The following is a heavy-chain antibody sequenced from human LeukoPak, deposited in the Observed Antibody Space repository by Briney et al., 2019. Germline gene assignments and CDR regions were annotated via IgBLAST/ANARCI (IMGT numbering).Heavy chain of an antibody. V-gene: IGHV3-33*01. D-gene: IGHD6-6*01. CDR3: ARGAARPSAFDI. Sequence: GRSLRLSCAASGFTFSSYGMHWVRQAPGKGLEWVAVIWYDGSNKYYADSVKGRFTISRDNSKNTLYLQMNSLRAEDTAVYYCARGAARPSAFDIWGQGTMVTVSP. J-gene: IGHJ3*02. CDR1: GFTFSSYG. CDR2: IWYDGSNK.